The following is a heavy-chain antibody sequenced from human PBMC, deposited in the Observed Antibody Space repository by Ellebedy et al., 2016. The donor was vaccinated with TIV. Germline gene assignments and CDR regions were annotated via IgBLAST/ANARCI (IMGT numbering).Heavy chain of an antibody. CDR3: ARAKAGTGSSDY. CDR2: INPDGRSA. J-gene: IGHJ4*02. D-gene: IGHD3-10*01. Sequence: GESLKISCAASGFTFSNYWMHWVRQAPGKGLVWVSRINPDGRSASYADSVEGRFTISRDNAKNTLYLQMNSLRVEDTAIYYCARAKAGTGSSDYWGQGTLVTVSS. CDR1: GFTFSNYW. V-gene: IGHV3-74*01.